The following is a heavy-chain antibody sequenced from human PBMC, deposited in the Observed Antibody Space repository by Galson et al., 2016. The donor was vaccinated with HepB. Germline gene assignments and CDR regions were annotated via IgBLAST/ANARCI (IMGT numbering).Heavy chain of an antibody. Sequence: QSGAEVKKPGESLKISCKGSGYRFSSYYIGWVRQMPGKGLEWMGIIYPGDSDTRYSPSFQGQVTISADKSINTAYLQWSSLKASDTAIYYCVRRRDTLTGYRSYYYVMDVWGQGTTVTVSS. V-gene: IGHV5-51*01. CDR3: VRRRDTLTGYRSYYYVMDV. CDR1: GYRFSSYY. J-gene: IGHJ6*02. D-gene: IGHD3-9*01. CDR2: IYPGDSDT.